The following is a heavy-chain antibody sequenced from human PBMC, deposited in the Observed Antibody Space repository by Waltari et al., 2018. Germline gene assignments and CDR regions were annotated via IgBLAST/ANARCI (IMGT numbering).Heavy chain of an antibody. CDR2: ISGAGTGA. D-gene: IGHD3-3*02. CDR1: GLRFSTTS. Sequence: EVQLLESGGGLLPHGGSLSLSCPASGLRFSTTSMPWVRQVPGKGLEWVSSISGAGTGAYYADSIKGRFTISRDNSRNTLSLQMNSLRAEDTALYYCATFKGDHWGQGTLVTVSS. CDR3: ATFKGDH. V-gene: IGHV3-23*01. J-gene: IGHJ4*02.